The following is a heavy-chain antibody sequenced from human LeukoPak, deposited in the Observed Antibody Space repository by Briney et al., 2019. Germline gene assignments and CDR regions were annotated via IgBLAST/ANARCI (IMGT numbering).Heavy chain of an antibody. Sequence: SVKVSCKASGGTFSSYAIGWVRQAPGQGLEWMGGIIPIFGTANYAQKFQGRVTITADESTSTAYMELSSLRSEDTAVYYCARGGKGYGPWYYYYGMDVWGQGTTVTVSS. CDR2: IIPIFGTA. V-gene: IGHV1-69*01. D-gene: IGHD5-18*01. J-gene: IGHJ6*02. CDR1: GGTFSSYA. CDR3: ARGGKGYGPWYYYYGMDV.